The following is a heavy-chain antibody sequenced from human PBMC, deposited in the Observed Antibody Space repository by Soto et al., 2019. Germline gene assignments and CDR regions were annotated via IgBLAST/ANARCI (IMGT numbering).Heavy chain of an antibody. CDR3: FTESNIVVVVASTPDVFDI. CDR1: GYTFSNAW. J-gene: IGHJ3*02. Sequence: PGRPLSLSPETSGYTFSNAWKSWVRQAPGKGLEWVGRIKSKTDGGTTDYAAPVKGRFTISRDDSKDTLYLQMNSLKTEDTDVYYCFTESNIVVVVASTPDVFDIWGQGTMVTVSS. D-gene: IGHD2-15*01. CDR2: IKSKTDGGTT. V-gene: IGHV3-15*01.